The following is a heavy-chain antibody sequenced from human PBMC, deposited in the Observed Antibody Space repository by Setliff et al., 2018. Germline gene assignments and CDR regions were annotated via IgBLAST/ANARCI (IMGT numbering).Heavy chain of an antibody. CDR2: IYTSWST. D-gene: IGHD1-26*01. CDR1: DDSISSRHYY. V-gene: IGHV4-61*09. J-gene: IGHJ5*01. CDR3: ARSYHLVLTNWFDA. Sequence: PSETLSLTCTVSDDSISSRHYYWSWIRQPAGKGLEWLGQIYTSWSTNYNPSLKGRVTISVDTSKNQFSLRLTSVTAADTAVYYCARSYHLVLTNWFDAWGHGTLVTSPQ.